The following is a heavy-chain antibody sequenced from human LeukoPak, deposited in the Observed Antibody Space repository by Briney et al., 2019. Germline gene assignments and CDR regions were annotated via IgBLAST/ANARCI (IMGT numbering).Heavy chain of an antibody. D-gene: IGHD1-26*01. CDR2: IWYDGSNK. CDR1: GFTFSSYG. Sequence: GSLRLSCAASGFTFSSYGMHWVRQAPGKGLEWVAVIWYDGSNKYYADSVKGRFTISRDNSKNTLYLQMNSLRAEDTAVYYCARAVVGVTTDYFDYWGQGTLVTVSS. J-gene: IGHJ4*02. V-gene: IGHV3-33*01. CDR3: ARAVVGVTTDYFDY.